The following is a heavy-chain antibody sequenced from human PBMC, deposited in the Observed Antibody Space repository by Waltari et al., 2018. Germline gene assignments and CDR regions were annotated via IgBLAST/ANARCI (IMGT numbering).Heavy chain of an antibody. CDR2: ISSSSSYI. CDR1: GFTFSSYS. D-gene: IGHD2-2*01. V-gene: IGHV3-21*01. CDR3: ARVVDWYFDL. Sequence: EVQLVESGGGLVKPGGSLRLSCAASGFTFSSYSLTWVRQAPGKGLEWVSSISSSSSYIYYADSVKGRFTISRDNAKNSLYLQMNSLRAEDTAVYYCARVVDWYFDLWGRGTLVTVSS. J-gene: IGHJ2*01.